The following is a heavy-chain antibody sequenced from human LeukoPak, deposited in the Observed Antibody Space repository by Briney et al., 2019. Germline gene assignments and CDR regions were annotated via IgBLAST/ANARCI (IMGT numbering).Heavy chain of an antibody. Sequence: GGSLRLSCVASGFTFSNYAMSWVRQAPGKGLEWVSVLSGSSANTFYADSVKGRFTISRDNSKNTLYLQMNSLRAEDTAVYYCAKEGSRRGFYGDYVFTGSYYDYWGQGTLVTVSS. V-gene: IGHV3-23*01. J-gene: IGHJ4*02. CDR3: AKEGSRRGFYGDYVFTGSYYDY. CDR2: LSGSSANT. D-gene: IGHD4-17*01. CDR1: GFTFSNYA.